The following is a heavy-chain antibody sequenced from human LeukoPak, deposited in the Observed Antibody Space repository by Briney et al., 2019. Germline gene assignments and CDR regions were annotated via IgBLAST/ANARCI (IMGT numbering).Heavy chain of an antibody. CDR3: ARDHVSGYVGIDY. J-gene: IGHJ4*02. CDR2: INPSGGTT. D-gene: IGHD1-26*01. CDR1: GYTFTAYY. Sequence: ASVRVSFKASGYTFTAYYLHWVRQAPGQGLEWLGVINPSGGTTTYAQKFQGRVTMTRDTSTNTVYMELSSLRSEDTAVYYCARDHVSGYVGIDYWGQGTLVSVSS. V-gene: IGHV1-46*01.